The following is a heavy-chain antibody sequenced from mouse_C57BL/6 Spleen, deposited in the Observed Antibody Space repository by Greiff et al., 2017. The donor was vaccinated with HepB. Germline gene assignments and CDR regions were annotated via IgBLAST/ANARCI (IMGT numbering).Heavy chain of an antibody. CDR1: GFNIKDYY. V-gene: IGHV14-1*01. CDR3: TLISYDYDGVV. Sequence: EVQLQQSGAELVRPGASVKLSCTASGFNIKDYYMHWVKQRPEQGLEWIGRIDPEDGDTEYAPKFQGKATMTADTSSNTAYLQLSSLTSEDTAVYYCTLISYDYDGVVWGTGTTVTVSS. D-gene: IGHD2-4*01. CDR2: IDPEDGDT. J-gene: IGHJ1*03.